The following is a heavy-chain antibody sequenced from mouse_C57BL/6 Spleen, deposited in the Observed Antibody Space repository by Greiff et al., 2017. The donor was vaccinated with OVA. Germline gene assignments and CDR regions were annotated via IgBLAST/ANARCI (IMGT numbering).Heavy chain of an antibody. CDR1: GFTFSDAW. CDR3: TIYYGNYESFFDV. Sequence: EVQGVESGGGLVQPGGSMKLSCAASGFTFSDAWMDWVRQSPEKGLEWVAEIRNKAINHATYYAESVKGRFTISRDDSKSSVYLQMNSLRAEDTGIYYCTIYYGNYESFFDVWGTGTTVTVSS. V-gene: IGHV6-6*01. D-gene: IGHD2-1*01. CDR2: IRNKAINHAT. J-gene: IGHJ1*03.